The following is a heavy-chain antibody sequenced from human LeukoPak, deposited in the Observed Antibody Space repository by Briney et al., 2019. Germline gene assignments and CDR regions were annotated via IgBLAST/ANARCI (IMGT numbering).Heavy chain of an antibody. Sequence: SGTLSLTCAISGGSTSSSNWWSWVRQPPGKGLAWMGEIYHSGSTNYNPSLKSRVTISVDKSKNQFSLKLSSVTAADTAVYYCARGSDYYDSSGYYHFDYWGQGTLVTVSS. J-gene: IGHJ4*02. D-gene: IGHD3-22*01. CDR2: IYHSGST. V-gene: IGHV4-4*02. CDR3: ARGSDYYDSSGYYHFDY. CDR1: GGSTSSSNW.